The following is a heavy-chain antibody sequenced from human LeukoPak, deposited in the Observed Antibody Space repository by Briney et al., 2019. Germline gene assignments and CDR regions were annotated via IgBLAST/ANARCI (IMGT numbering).Heavy chain of an antibody. J-gene: IGHJ4*02. CDR1: GFTFSNYW. V-gene: IGHV3-53*01. D-gene: IGHD2-15*01. CDR2: IYSGGST. Sequence: GGSLRLSCAASGFTFSNYWMTWVRQAPGKGLEWVSVIYSGGSTYYADSVKGRFTISRDNSKNTLYLQMNSLRAEDTAVYYCAREGYCSGGSCEYWGQGTLVTVSS. CDR3: AREGYCSGGSCEY.